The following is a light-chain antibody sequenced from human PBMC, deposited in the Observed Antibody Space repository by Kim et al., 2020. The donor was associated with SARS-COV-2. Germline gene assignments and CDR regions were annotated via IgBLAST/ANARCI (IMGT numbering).Light chain of an antibody. CDR2: TTN. J-gene: IGLJ3*02. Sequence: GQRVTISFSGGRPNIGRDYVYWYQHLPGPAPKLLIYTTNQRPSGVPDRFSGSKSDTSASLAISGLRSEDEADYYCAAWDHSLNGPVFGGGTQLTVL. V-gene: IGLV1-47*01. CDR1: RPNIGRDY. CDR3: AAWDHSLNGPV.